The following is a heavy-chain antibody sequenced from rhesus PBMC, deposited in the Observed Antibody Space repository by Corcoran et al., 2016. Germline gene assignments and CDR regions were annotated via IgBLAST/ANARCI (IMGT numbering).Heavy chain of an antibody. V-gene: IGHV2-174*01. CDR3: ARSLRAKNYNIWTGYYSDAFDF. CDR1: GFSISTSGMG. CDR2: FYWDHDK. D-gene: IGHD3-3*01. Sequence: QVTLKESGPALVKPTQTLTLTCTFSGFSISTSGMGVGWIRQPPGKALAWLALFYWDHDKYYSTSLKSRLTISKDTSKNQVVLTMTNMDPVDTATYYCARSLRAKNYNIWTGYYSDAFDFWGQGLRVTVSS. J-gene: IGHJ3*01.